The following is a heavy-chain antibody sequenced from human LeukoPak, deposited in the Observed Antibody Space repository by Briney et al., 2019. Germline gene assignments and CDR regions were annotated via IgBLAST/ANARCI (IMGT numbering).Heavy chain of an antibody. D-gene: IGHD6-6*01. V-gene: IGHV3-21*01. CDR2: ISSSSSYI. CDR3: ARASSIAARRGGYYNYYMDV. Sequence: GGSLRLSCAASGFTFSSYSMNWVRQAPGKGLEWASSISSSSSYIYYADSVKGRFTISRDNAKNSLYLQMNSLRAEDTAVYYCARASSIAARRGGYYNYYMDVWGKGTTVTVSS. CDR1: GFTFSSYS. J-gene: IGHJ6*03.